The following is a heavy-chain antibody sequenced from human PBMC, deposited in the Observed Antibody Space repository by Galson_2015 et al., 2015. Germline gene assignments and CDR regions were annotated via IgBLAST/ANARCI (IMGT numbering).Heavy chain of an antibody. J-gene: IGHJ4*02. CDR2: ISWNSGSI. CDR1: GFTFDDYA. Sequence: SLRLSCAASGFTFDDYAMHWVRQLPGKGLEWVSDISWNSGSIGYAASVKGRFTMSRDNAKKSLYLQMNSLRAEDTAFYYCAKDGQVATIRGWGYFDSWGQGTLVTVSS. D-gene: IGHD5-12*01. V-gene: IGHV3-9*01. CDR3: AKDGQVATIRGWGYFDS.